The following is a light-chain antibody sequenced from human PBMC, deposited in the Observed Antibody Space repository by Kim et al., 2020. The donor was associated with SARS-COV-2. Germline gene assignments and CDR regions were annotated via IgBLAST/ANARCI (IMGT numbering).Light chain of an antibody. V-gene: IGKV3-20*01. CDR3: QQYGISPYT. J-gene: IGKJ2*01. CDR2: GAS. Sequence: LSPGERATLSCRASQSVSGSYLAWYQQKPGQAPRLLNYGASSRATGIPDRFSGSGSGTDFTLTISRLEPEDFAVYYCQQYGISPYTFGQGTKLEI. CDR1: QSVSGSY.